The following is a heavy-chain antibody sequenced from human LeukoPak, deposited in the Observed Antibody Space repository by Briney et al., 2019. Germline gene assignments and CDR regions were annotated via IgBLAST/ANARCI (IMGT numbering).Heavy chain of an antibody. J-gene: IGHJ4*02. CDR3: ARTPVPYDYGGSVFDY. Sequence: SETLSLTCTVSGGSIHNNYWSWIRQPPGKGLEWIGSMYSSGKSDYSPSLKNRVTISVDTSKNQFSLKLSSVTAADTAVYYCARTPVPYDYGGSVFDYWGQGTLVTVSS. CDR1: GGSIHNNY. D-gene: IGHD4-23*01. V-gene: IGHV4-59*08. CDR2: MYSSGKS.